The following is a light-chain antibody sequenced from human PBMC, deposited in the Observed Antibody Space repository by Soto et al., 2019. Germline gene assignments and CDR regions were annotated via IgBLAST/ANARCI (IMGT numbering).Light chain of an antibody. CDR1: RSISGW. Sequence: DIQMTQSPSTLSASVGDRVTITCRASRSISGWLAWYQQKPGKAPKLLIYDASSLGSGVPSRFSGSRSGTEFTLPISSLQPDDFATYYCQQYESYSPWTFGQGTKVEIK. V-gene: IGKV1-5*01. CDR3: QQYESYSPWT. J-gene: IGKJ1*01. CDR2: DAS.